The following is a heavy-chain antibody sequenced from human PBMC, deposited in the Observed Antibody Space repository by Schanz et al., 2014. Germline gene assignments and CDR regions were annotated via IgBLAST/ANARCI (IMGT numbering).Heavy chain of an antibody. V-gene: IGHV1-18*01. J-gene: IGHJ4*02. Sequence: QVQLVQSGAEVKKPGASVKVSCKASGYTFTSSGFSWVRQAPGQGLEWMGWISIHNGITKYAQSVQGRVTMTRDTSTSTAYMELRSLTSDDTAVYYCARVAVCSSTTCQSFDYWGQGALVTVSS. CDR3: ARVAVCSSTTCQSFDY. CDR1: GYTFTSSG. D-gene: IGHD2-2*01. CDR2: ISIHNGIT.